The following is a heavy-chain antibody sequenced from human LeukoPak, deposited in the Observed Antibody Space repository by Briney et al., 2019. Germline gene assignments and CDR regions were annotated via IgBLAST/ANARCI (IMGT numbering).Heavy chain of an antibody. J-gene: IGHJ6*04. V-gene: IGHV4-59*08. CDR1: GDSFSGYY. CDR3: ARHVYGKGMYV. Sequence: SGTLSLTCTVSGDSFSGYYWGWIRQPPGKGLECLGYIHSSEGTAYNPSLRSRLTISIDTSKNQFSLTPSSVTAADTAVYYCARHVYGKGMYVWGKGTTVTVSS. CDR2: IHSSEGT. D-gene: IGHD4-17*01.